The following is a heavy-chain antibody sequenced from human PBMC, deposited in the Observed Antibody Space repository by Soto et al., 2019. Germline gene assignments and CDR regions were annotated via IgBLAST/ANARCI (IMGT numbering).Heavy chain of an antibody. J-gene: IGHJ6*02. Sequence: ASVKVSCKASGYTFTSYGISWVRQAPGQGLEWMGWISAYNGNTNYAQKLQGRVTMTTDTSTSTAYMELRSLRSDDTAVYFCARERPGIAVAGTYYTYGLDVWGQGTTVTVSS. CDR1: GYTFTSYG. V-gene: IGHV1-18*04. CDR3: ARERPGIAVAGTYYTYGLDV. CDR2: ISAYNGNT. D-gene: IGHD6-19*01.